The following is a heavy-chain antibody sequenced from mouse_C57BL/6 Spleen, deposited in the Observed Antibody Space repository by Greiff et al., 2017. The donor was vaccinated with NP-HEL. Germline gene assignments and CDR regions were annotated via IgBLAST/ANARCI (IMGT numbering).Heavy chain of an antibody. CDR2: ISSGSSTI. CDR3: ARDDYTWFAY. Sequence: VHLVESGGGLVKPGGSLKLSCAASGFTFSDYGMHWVRQAPEKGLEWVAYISSGSSTIYYADTVKGRVTISRDNAKNTLFLQMTSLRSEDTAMYYCARDDYTWFAYWGQGTLVTVSA. J-gene: IGHJ3*01. CDR1: GFTFSDYG. D-gene: IGHD2-4*01. V-gene: IGHV5-17*01.